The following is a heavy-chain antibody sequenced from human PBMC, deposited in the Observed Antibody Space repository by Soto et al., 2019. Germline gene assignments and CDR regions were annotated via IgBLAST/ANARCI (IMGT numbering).Heavy chain of an antibody. CDR2: TYHSGNP. D-gene: IGHD3-3*01. CDR3: ARGSPDFWSGYGYYYYGMDV. V-gene: IGHV4-30-2*01. CDR1: GDTISTGGYT. Sequence: SETLSLTCDVSGDTISTGGYTWAWIRQPPGKALEWIGHTYHSGNPYYNPSLKSRVTISVDTSKNQFSLKLSSVTAADTAVYYCARGSPDFWSGYGYYYYGMDVWGQGTTVTVSS. J-gene: IGHJ6*02.